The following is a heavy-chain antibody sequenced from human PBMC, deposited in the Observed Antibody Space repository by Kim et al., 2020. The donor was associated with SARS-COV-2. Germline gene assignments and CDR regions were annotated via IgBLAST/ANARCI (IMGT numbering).Heavy chain of an antibody. CDR3: ARHVGGYNSGWFRSPSDY. V-gene: IGHV4-39*01. CDR2: VYYSGST. Sequence: SETLSLTCTVSGGSVSNSAYYWGWIRQPPGKGLEWIRSVYYSGSTSYNPSLKSRVTVSIDTSKNQFSLKLSSVTATDTAVYFCARHVGGYNSGWFRSPSDYWGQGTLVTVSS. D-gene: IGHD6-19*01. J-gene: IGHJ4*02. CDR1: GGSVSNSAYY.